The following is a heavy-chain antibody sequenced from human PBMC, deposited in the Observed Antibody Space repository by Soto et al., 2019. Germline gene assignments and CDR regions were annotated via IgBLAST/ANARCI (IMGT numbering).Heavy chain of an antibody. D-gene: IGHD5-12*01. J-gene: IGHJ4*02. Sequence: GGSLRLSCAASGFTFSSYAMSWVRQAPGRGLEWVSAISGSGGSTYYADSVKGRFTISRDNSKNTLYLQMNSLRAEDTAVYYCAKDLGPMATITLFDYWGQGTLVTVSS. V-gene: IGHV3-23*01. CDR3: AKDLGPMATITLFDY. CDR2: ISGSGGST. CDR1: GFTFSSYA.